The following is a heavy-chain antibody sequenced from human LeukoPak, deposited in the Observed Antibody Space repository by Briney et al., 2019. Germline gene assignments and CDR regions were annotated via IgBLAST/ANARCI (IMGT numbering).Heavy chain of an antibody. CDR3: ARTYNWNYIVSS. V-gene: IGHV1-2*02. Sequence: ASVKVSCKASGYTFTGYYMHWVRQAPGQGLEWMGWINPKSGGTNYAQKFQGRVTMTRDTSTSTVYMELSSLRSEDTAVYYCARTYNWNYIVSSWGQGTLVTVSS. CDR1: GYTFTGYY. CDR2: INPKSGGT. D-gene: IGHD1-7*01. J-gene: IGHJ4*02.